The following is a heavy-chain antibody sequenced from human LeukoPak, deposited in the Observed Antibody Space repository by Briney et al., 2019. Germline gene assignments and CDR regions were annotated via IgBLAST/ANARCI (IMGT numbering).Heavy chain of an antibody. CDR2: IYYSGST. CDR3: ARRPTIKHYHGSGSYYPYYFDY. V-gene: IGHV4-39*01. J-gene: IGHJ4*02. D-gene: IGHD3-10*01. Sequence: SETLSLTSTVSGGSISSSSYYWGWIRQPPGKGLEWIGSIYYSGSTYYNPSLKSRVTISVDTSKNQFSLKLSSVTAADTAVYYCARRPTIKHYHGSGSYYPYYFDYWGQGTLVTVSS. CDR1: GGSISSSSYY.